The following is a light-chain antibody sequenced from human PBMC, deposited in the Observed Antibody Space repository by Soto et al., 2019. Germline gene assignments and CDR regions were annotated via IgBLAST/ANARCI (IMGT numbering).Light chain of an antibody. CDR3: QSYDRSLSAYV. V-gene: IGLV1-40*01. CDR1: NSKIGAGYP. J-gene: IGLJ1*01. Sequence: QSALTQPPSVSGAPGQRVTISCTGSNSKIGAGYPVHWYQQLPGTAPKLLINDNNSRPSGVPDRFSNYKSGTSDSLDITGLQAEDEADYYCQSYDRSLSAYVFGTGTKVTVL. CDR2: DNN.